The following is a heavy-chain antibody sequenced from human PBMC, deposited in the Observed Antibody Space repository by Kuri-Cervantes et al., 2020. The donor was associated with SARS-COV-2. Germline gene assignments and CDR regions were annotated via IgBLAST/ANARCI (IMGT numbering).Heavy chain of an antibody. D-gene: IGHD5-18*01. V-gene: IGHV3-7*03. CDR2: IKQRGNEK. Sequence: GESLKLSCAASGFIFSSYWMSWVRQVPGKGLEWVANIKQRGNEKYYVDSVKGRFTISRDNAQNSLYLEMNSLRGEDTAVYYCARESRYVYGEFDFWGQGTLVTVSS. CDR3: ARESRYVYGEFDF. J-gene: IGHJ4*02. CDR1: GFIFSSYW.